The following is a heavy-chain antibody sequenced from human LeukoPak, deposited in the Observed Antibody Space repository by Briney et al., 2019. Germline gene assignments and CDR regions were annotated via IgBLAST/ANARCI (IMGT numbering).Heavy chain of an antibody. CDR2: INHSGST. J-gene: IGHJ5*02. CDR1: GFTFDKHA. D-gene: IGHD6-13*01. Sequence: GSLRLSCAASGFTFDKHAMHWVRQAPGKGLEWIGEINHSGSTNYNPSLKSRVTISVNMSKNQFSLELSSVTAADTAVYYCARGSMYTSSWYVGRWFDPWGQGTLVTVSS. CDR3: ARGSMYTSSWYVGRWFDP. V-gene: IGHV4-34*01.